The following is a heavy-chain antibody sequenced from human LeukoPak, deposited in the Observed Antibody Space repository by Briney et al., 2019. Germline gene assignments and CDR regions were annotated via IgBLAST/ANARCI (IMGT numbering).Heavy chain of an antibody. D-gene: IGHD3-22*01. CDR2: ISGSGGST. J-gene: IGHJ3*02. CDR1: GFTFSSYA. Sequence: GGSLRLSCAASGFTFSSYAMSWVRQAPGKGLEWVSAISGSGGSTYYADSVKGRFTISRDSSKNTLYLQMNSLRAEDTAVYYCAKVMYYYDSSGAIDAFDIWGQGTMVTVSS. CDR3: AKVMYYYDSSGAIDAFDI. V-gene: IGHV3-23*01.